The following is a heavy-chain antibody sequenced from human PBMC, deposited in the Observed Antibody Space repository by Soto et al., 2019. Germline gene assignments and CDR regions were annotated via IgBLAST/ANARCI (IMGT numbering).Heavy chain of an antibody. V-gene: IGHV3-7*03. J-gene: IGHJ4*02. CDR3: ASHASVDTAMVVFDY. Sequence: GSLRLSCAASGFTFSSYWMSWVRQAPGKGLEWVANIKQDGSEKYYVDSVKGRFTISRDNAKNSLYLQMNSLRAEDTAVYYCASHASVDTAMVVFDYWGQGTLVTVSS. D-gene: IGHD5-18*01. CDR1: GFTFSSYW. CDR2: IKQDGSEK.